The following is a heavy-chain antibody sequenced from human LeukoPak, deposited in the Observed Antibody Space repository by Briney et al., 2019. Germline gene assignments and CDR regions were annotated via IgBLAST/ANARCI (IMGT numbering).Heavy chain of an antibody. CDR1: GGSISSGSYY. J-gene: IGHJ4*02. V-gene: IGHV4-61*02. Sequence: SETLSLTCTVSGGSISSGSYYWSWIRQPAGKGLEWIGRIYTSGSTNYNPSLKSRVTISVDTSKNQFSLKLSSVTAADTAVYYCARGGRWLQFPVFDYWGQGTLVTVSS. CDR3: ARGGRWLQFPVFDY. D-gene: IGHD5-24*01. CDR2: IYTSGST.